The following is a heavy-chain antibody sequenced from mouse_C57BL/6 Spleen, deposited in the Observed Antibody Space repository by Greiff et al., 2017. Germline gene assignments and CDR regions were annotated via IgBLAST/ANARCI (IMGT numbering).Heavy chain of an antibody. D-gene: IGHD2-2*01. V-gene: IGHV1-15*01. CDR3: TRGRYGYDSNAMDY. CDR1: GYTFTDYE. Sequence: VQLQQSGAELVRPGASVTLSCKASGYTFTDYEMHWVKQTPVHGLEWIGAIDPETGGTAYNQKFKGKAILTADKSSSTAYMELRSLTSEDSAVYYCTRGRYGYDSNAMDYWGQGTSVTVSS. J-gene: IGHJ4*01. CDR2: IDPETGGT.